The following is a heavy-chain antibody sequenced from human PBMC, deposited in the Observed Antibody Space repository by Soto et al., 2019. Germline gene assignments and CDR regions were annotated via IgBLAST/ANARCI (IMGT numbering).Heavy chain of an antibody. CDR1: GGSISSGGYY. Sequence: QVQLQESGPGLVKPSQTLSLTCTVSGGSISSGGYYWSWIRQHPGKGLEWIGYIYYSGSTYYNPSLKSRVTISVDTSKNQFSLKLSSVTAADTAVYYCARGRTDGGITIFGVVTTGYYGMDVWGQGTTVTVSS. CDR2: IYYSGST. CDR3: ARGRTDGGITIFGVVTTGYYGMDV. J-gene: IGHJ6*02. V-gene: IGHV4-31*03. D-gene: IGHD3-3*01.